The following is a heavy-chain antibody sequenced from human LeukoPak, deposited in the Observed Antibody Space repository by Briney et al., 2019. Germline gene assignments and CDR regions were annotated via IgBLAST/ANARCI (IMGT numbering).Heavy chain of an antibody. Sequence: GGSLRLSCAASGFTFSSYSMNWVRQAPGKGLEWVSSISSSSSYIYYADSVKGRFTISGDNAKNSLYLQMNSLRAEDTAVYYCAREGIADPNWFDAWGQGTLVTVSS. CDR2: ISSSSSYI. CDR1: GFTFSSYS. D-gene: IGHD2-21*01. J-gene: IGHJ5*02. CDR3: AREGIADPNWFDA. V-gene: IGHV3-21*06.